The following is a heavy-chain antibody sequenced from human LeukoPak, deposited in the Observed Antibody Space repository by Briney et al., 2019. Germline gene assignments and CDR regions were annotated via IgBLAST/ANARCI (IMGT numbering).Heavy chain of an antibody. CDR1: GGSISSYY. Sequence: PSETLSLTCTVSGGSISSYYWSWIRQPPGKGLEWIGYIYYSGSTNYNPSLKSRVTISVDTSKNQFSLKLSSVTAADTAVYYCAREIPGTPGVNWFAPWGQGTLVTVSS. CDR3: AREIPGTPGVNWFAP. CDR2: IYYSGST. D-gene: IGHD1-7*01. V-gene: IGHV4-59*01. J-gene: IGHJ5*02.